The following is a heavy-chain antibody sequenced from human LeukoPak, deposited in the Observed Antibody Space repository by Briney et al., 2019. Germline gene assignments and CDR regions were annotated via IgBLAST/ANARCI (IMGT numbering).Heavy chain of an antibody. V-gene: IGHV1-69*06. J-gene: IGHJ3*02. CDR3: ARGYYYDSSGYPLDAFDI. D-gene: IGHD3-22*01. CDR2: IIPIFGTA. Sequence: ASVKVSCKASGGTFSSYAISWVRQAPGQGLEWMGGIIPIFGTANYAQKFQGRVTITADKSTSTAYMELSGLRSEDTAVYYCARGYYYDSSGYPLDAFDIWGQGTMVTVSS. CDR1: GGTFSSYA.